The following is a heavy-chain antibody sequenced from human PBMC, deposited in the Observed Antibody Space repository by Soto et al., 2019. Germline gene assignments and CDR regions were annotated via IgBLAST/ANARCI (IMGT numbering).Heavy chain of an antibody. V-gene: IGHV4-59*01. CDR3: ARGDSSSWYVNWFDP. Sequence: SETLSLTCIVSGGPISGYYWSWIRQPPGKGLEWIGEIYYSGNTNYNPALKSRVTISVDTSKNQFSLKLSSVTAADTAVYYCARGDSSSWYVNWFDPWGQGTLVTVSS. J-gene: IGHJ5*02. CDR1: GGPISGYY. CDR2: IYYSGNT. D-gene: IGHD6-13*01.